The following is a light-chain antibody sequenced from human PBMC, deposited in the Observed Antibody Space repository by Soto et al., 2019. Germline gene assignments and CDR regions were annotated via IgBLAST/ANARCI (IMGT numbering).Light chain of an antibody. Sequence: QSVLTQPPSVSGAPGQRVTISCTGSSSNIGTGYDVHWYQHLPGTAPKLLIYGNINRPSGVPDRFSGSKSGTSASLAITGLQAEDEADYYCQSFDSSLSAVVFGGGTKLTVL. CDR3: QSFDSSLSAVV. CDR2: GNI. CDR1: SSNIGTGYD. J-gene: IGLJ2*01. V-gene: IGLV1-40*01.